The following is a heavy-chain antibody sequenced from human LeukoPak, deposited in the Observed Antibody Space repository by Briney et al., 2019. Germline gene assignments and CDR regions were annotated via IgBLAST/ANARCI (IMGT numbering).Heavy chain of an antibody. D-gene: IGHD2-2*02. Sequence: SETLSLTCTVSGGSISSGGYYWSWIRQHPGKGLEWIGYIYYSGSTFYNPSLKSRLTISVDTSKNQFSPKLSSVTAADTAVYYCARAICSSSTSCYIRFDPWGQGTLVTVSS. CDR3: ARAICSSSTSCYIRFDP. V-gene: IGHV4-31*03. CDR1: GGSISSGGYY. J-gene: IGHJ5*02. CDR2: IYYSGST.